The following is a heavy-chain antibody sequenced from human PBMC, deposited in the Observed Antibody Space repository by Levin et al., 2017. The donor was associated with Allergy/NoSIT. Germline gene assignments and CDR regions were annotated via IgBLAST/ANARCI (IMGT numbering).Heavy chain of an antibody. D-gene: IGHD3-9*01. CDR2: IGINGGST. CDR3: AKDILTGYRGPHYYYAMDV. Sequence: GESLKISCAASGFTFSSYAMSWVRQAPGKGLEWVSDIGINGGSTYYADSVKGRFTISRDDSKNTLYLQMNSLRAEDTAVYYCAKDILTGYRGPHYYYAMDVWGQGTTVTVSS. J-gene: IGHJ6*02. CDR1: GFTFSSYA. V-gene: IGHV3-23*01.